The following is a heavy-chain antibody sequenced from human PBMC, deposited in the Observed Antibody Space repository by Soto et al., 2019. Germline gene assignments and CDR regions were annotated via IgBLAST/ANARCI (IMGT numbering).Heavy chain of an antibody. J-gene: IGHJ6*02. D-gene: IGHD6-19*01. CDR1: GFTFSSYG. Sequence: GGSLRLSCAASGFTFSSYGMHWVRQAPGKGLEWVAVIWYDGSNKYYADSVKGRFTISRDNSKNTLYLQMNSLRAEDMAVYYCARGIAVAGRTGYYYYYGMDVWGQGTTVTVSS. CDR3: ARGIAVAGRTGYYYYYGMDV. V-gene: IGHV3-33*01. CDR2: IWYDGSNK.